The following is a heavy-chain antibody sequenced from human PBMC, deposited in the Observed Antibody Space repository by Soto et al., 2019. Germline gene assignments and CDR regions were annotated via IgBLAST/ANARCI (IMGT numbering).Heavy chain of an antibody. D-gene: IGHD3-10*02. Sequence: EVQLLESGGGLVQPGGSLRLSCAASGFTFSIYAMNWARQAPGKGLEWVSSISDNGGSTYYPDSVKGRFTISRDNSKNTLYLQMNSLRVEDTAVYYCAKGLTGEDYSSYWNVRGLLFDRWGQGTMVTVSS. CDR2: ISDNGGST. V-gene: IGHV3-23*01. CDR3: AKGLTGEDYSSYWNVRGLLFDR. J-gene: IGHJ3*02. CDR1: GFTFSIYA.